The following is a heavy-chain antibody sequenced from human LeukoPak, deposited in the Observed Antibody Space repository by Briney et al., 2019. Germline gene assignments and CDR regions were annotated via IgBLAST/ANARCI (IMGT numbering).Heavy chain of an antibody. D-gene: IGHD3-16*01. CDR2: IYTSGST. J-gene: IGHJ4*02. CDR3: ASPGGGPTDY. Sequence: SQTLSLTCTVSGGSISSGSYYWSWIRQPAGKGLEWIGRIYTSGSTYYNPSLKSRITISVDTSKNQFSLKLSSVTAADTAVYYCASPGGGPTDYWGQGTLVTVSS. V-gene: IGHV4-61*02. CDR1: GGSISSGSYY.